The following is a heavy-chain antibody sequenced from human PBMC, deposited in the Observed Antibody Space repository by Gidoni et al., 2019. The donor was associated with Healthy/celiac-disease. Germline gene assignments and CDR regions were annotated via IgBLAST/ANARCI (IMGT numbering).Heavy chain of an antibody. J-gene: IGHJ4*02. CDR1: GFTFSRYS. D-gene: IGHD3-3*01. Sequence: EVQLVESGGGLVKPGGSLRLSCAASGFTFSRYSMNWVRQAPGKGLEWVSSISSSSSYIYYADSVKGRFTISRDNAKNSLYLQMNSLRAEDTAVYYCARTGAYYDFWSGHSDYWGQGTLVTVSS. V-gene: IGHV3-21*01. CDR2: ISSSSSYI. CDR3: ARTGAYYDFWSGHSDY.